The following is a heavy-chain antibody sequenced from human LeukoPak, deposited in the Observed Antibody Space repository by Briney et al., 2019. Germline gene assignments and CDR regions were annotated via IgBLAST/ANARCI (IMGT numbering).Heavy chain of an antibody. J-gene: IGHJ3*02. CDR2: ISAYNGNT. Sequence: ASVKVSCKASGYTFTSYGITWLRQAPGQGLEWMGWISAYNGNTNYAQKVQGRVTMTTDTSTSTAYMELRSLRSDDTAVYYCARGGCDYLWGSSPDAFDIWGQGTMVTVSS. D-gene: IGHD3-16*01. V-gene: IGHV1-18*01. CDR1: GYTFTSYG. CDR3: ARGGCDYLWGSSPDAFDI.